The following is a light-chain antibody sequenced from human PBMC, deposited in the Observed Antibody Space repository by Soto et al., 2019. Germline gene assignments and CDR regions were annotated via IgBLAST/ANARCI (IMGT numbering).Light chain of an antibody. V-gene: IGKV3-11*01. CDR2: DAS. CDR1: QSVSSY. Sequence: EIVLTQSPATVSLSQGERATLSCRASQSVSSYLAWYQPKPGQAPRLLIYDASNRATGIPARFSGSGSGTDFTLTISSLEPEDFAVYYCQQRSNWITFGQGTRLEIK. CDR3: QQRSNWIT. J-gene: IGKJ5*01.